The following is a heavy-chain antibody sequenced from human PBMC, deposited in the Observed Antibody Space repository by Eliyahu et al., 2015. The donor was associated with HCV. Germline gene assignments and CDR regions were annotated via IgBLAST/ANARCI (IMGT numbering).Heavy chain of an antibody. D-gene: IGHD1-1*01. V-gene: IGHV3-73*01. CDR3: TRPALYKGDYMDV. CDR1: GFXFSGSXA. Sequence: EVQLVESGGGLVQPGGSLKLSCAASGFXFSGSXAMHWVRQASGKGLGWVGRIRSKANSYATAYAASVKGRFTISRDDSKNTAYLQMNSLKTEDTAVYYCTRPALYKGDYMDVWGKGTTVTVSS. CDR2: IRSKANSYAT. J-gene: IGHJ6*03.